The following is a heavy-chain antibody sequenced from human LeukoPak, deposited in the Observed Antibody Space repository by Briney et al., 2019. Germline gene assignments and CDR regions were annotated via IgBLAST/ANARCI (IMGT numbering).Heavy chain of an antibody. Sequence: ASVKVSCKASGYTFTGYYMHWVRQAPGQGLEWMGWINPNSGGTNYAQKFQGRVTMTRNTSISTAYMELSSLRSEDTAVYYCARDSTTYYDFWSGSYYYYGMDVWGQGTTVTVSS. CDR1: GYTFTGYY. V-gene: IGHV1-2*02. D-gene: IGHD3-3*01. CDR3: ARDSTTYYDFWSGSYYYYGMDV. J-gene: IGHJ6*02. CDR2: INPNSGGT.